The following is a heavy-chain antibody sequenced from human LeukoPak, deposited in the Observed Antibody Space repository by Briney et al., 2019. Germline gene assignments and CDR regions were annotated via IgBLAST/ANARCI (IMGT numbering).Heavy chain of an antibody. CDR1: GYTFTSYD. V-gene: IGHV1-8*01. D-gene: IGHD1-1*01. CDR2: MNPNSGNT. J-gene: IGHJ4*02. CDR3: SRGLARTGTTEY. Sequence: ASVKVSCQASGYTFTSYDINWVRQATGQGLEWMGWMNPNSGNTGYAQKFQGRVTMTRNTSISTAYMELSSLRSEDTAVYYCSRGLARTGTTEYWGQGTMVTVSS.